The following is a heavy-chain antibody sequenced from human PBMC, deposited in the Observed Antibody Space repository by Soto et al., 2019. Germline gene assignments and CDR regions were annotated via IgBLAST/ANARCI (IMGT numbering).Heavy chain of an antibody. V-gene: IGHV1-3*01. D-gene: IGHD5-12*01. CDR1: GYTFTSQK. Sequence: QVQLVQSGAEVREPGASVKISCKASGYTFTSQKMHWVRQAPGQRPEWMGWINGGNGDTKYSQNFQDRVTITSDTSASTAYMGLSTLRSEDTAVYFCAVLAYSGWPDSWGQGTLVTVSS. CDR3: AVLAYSGWPDS. CDR2: INGGNGDT. J-gene: IGHJ5*01.